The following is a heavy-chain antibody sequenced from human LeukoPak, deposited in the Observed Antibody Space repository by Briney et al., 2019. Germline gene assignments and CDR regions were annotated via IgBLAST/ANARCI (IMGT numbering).Heavy chain of an antibody. D-gene: IGHD1-26*01. V-gene: IGHV4-39*01. CDR3: ARRVYSGSYNWYFDL. J-gene: IGHJ2*01. CDR2: ISYSGST. Sequence: SETLSLTCAVSGGSISSSNWWSWVRQPPGKGLEWIGSISYSGSTYNNPSLKSRVTISVDTSKNQFFLKLSSVTAPDTAVYYCARRVYSGSYNWYFDLWGRGTLVTVSS. CDR1: GGSISSSNW.